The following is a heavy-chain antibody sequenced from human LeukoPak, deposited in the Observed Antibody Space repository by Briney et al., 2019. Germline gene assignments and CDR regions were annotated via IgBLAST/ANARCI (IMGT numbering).Heavy chain of an antibody. J-gene: IGHJ4*02. V-gene: IGHV4-34*01. CDR2: INHSGST. CDR3: ARRDYGDYFDY. D-gene: IGHD4-17*01. Sequence: PSETLSLTCAVYGGPFSGYYWSWIRQPPGEGLEWIGEINHSGSTNYNPSLKSRVTLSVDTSKNQFSLKLSSVTAADTAVYYCARRDYGDYFDYWGQGTLVTVSS. CDR1: GGPFSGYY.